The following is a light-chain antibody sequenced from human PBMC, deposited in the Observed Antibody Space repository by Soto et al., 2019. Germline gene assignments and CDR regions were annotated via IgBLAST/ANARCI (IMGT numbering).Light chain of an antibody. CDR3: CSYAGSSTSVV. CDR1: SRDVGSYNL. J-gene: IGLJ2*01. Sequence: QSALTQPASVSGSPGQSITISCTGTSRDVGSYNLVSWHQQHPGKAPKLMIYEGSKRPSGVSNRFSGSKSGNTASLTISGLQAEDEADYYCCSYAGSSTSVVFGGGTKLTVL. CDR2: EGS. V-gene: IGLV2-23*01.